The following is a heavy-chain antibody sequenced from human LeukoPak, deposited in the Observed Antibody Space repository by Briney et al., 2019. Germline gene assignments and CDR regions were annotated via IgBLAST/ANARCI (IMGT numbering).Heavy chain of an antibody. J-gene: IGHJ6*02. CDR2: IMHDGSEK. CDR3: ARVRRSSSWYVNYYYYGMDV. V-gene: IGHV3-7*01. Sequence: GGSLRLSCAASGFTFSTYWMSWVRQAPGKGLEWVANIMHDGSEKNYVDSVKGRFTISRDNAKNSLYLQMNSLRAEDTAVYYCARVRRSSSWYVNYYYYGMDVWGQGTTVTVSS. D-gene: IGHD6-13*01. CDR1: GFTFSTYW.